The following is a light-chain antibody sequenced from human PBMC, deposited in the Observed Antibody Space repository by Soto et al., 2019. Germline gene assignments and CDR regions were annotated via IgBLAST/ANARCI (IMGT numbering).Light chain of an antibody. CDR3: QQYDSYSWT. Sequence: DIQMTQSPSTLSAPVGDRVTITCRASQNINDWLAWYQQKPGKAPKLLIYDASNLQSGVPSRFSGSGSGTEFTLTITSLQPDDFATYSCQQYDSYSWTFGQGTKVDIK. J-gene: IGKJ1*01. CDR1: QNINDW. V-gene: IGKV1-5*01. CDR2: DAS.